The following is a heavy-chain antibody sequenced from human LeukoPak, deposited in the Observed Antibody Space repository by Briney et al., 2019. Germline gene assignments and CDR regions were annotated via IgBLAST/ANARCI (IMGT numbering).Heavy chain of an antibody. Sequence: ASVTVSCKASGGTFSSYAISWVRQAPGQGLEWMGGIIPIFGTANYAQKFQGRVTITADESTSTAYMELSSLRSEDTAVYYCARAADYYDSSGYYYAWGQGTLVTVSS. CDR2: IIPIFGTA. V-gene: IGHV1-69*13. J-gene: IGHJ5*02. D-gene: IGHD3-22*01. CDR3: ARAADYYDSSGYYYA. CDR1: GGTFSSYA.